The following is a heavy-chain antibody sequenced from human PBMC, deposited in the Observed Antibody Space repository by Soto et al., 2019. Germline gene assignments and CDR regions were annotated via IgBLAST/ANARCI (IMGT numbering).Heavy chain of an antibody. V-gene: IGHV3-30-3*01. CDR1: GFTFSSYA. CDR2: ISYDGSNK. D-gene: IGHD6-13*01. J-gene: IGHJ6*02. CDR3: ARDLEGSSWYSYYYYYYGMDV. Sequence: QVQLVESGGGVVQPGRSLRLSCAASGFTFSSYAMHWVRQAPGKGLEWVAVISYDGSNKYYADSVKGRFTISRDNSKNTLYLQMNSLRAEDTAVHYCARDLEGSSWYSYYYYYYGMDVWGQGTTVTVSS.